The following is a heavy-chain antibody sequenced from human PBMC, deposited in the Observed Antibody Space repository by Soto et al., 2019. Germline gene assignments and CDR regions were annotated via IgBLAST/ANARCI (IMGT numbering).Heavy chain of an antibody. V-gene: IGHV3-30*18. D-gene: IGHD5-12*01. J-gene: IGHJ6*02. CDR2: ISYDGSNK. Sequence: QVQLVESGGGVVQPGRSLRLSCAASGFTFNSYGMHWVRQAPGKGLEWVAVISYDGSNKYYADSVKGRFTISRDNSKNTLYLQMNSLRAEDTAVYYCAKDIVATIDYYYYGMDVWGQGTTVTVSS. CDR3: AKDIVATIDYYYYGMDV. CDR1: GFTFNSYG.